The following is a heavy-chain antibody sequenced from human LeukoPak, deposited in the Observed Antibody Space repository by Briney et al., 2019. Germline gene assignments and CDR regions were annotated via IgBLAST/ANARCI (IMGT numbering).Heavy chain of an antibody. Sequence: GESLKISCQGSGYIFTNYWIGWVRQMPGKGLEWMGIICPGDSDTRYSPSFQGQVTISADKSISTDYLQWSSLKASDTAMYYCARRDYYGQNWFDPWGQGTLVTVSS. D-gene: IGHD3-10*01. CDR3: ARRDYYGQNWFDP. V-gene: IGHV5-51*01. J-gene: IGHJ5*02. CDR2: ICPGDSDT. CDR1: GYIFTNYW.